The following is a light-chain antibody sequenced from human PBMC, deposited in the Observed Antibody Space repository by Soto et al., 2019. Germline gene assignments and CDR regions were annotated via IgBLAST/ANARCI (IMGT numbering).Light chain of an antibody. Sequence: QSGLTQPPSASGSPGQSVTISCTGTNSDVGGYNYVSWYQQHPGKAPKLMIYEVSKRPSGVPDRFSGSKSGSAASLTVSGLQAEDEADYYCSSYAGSNNFVVFGGGTKVTVL. J-gene: IGLJ2*01. CDR2: EVS. V-gene: IGLV2-8*01. CDR1: NSDVGGYNY. CDR3: SSYAGSNNFVV.